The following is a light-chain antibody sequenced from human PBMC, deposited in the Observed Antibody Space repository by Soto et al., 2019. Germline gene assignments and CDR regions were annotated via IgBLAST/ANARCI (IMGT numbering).Light chain of an antibody. CDR2: EVS. Sequence: QSVLTQPASVSGSPGQSITISCTGTSSDVGGYNYVSWYQQQSGKAPKLMIHEVSNRPSGVSNRFSGSKSGNTASLTISGLQAEAEADYHCSSYTSSRAYVFGIGAKVTVL. CDR1: SSDVGGYNY. V-gene: IGLV2-14*01. CDR3: SSYTSSRAYV. J-gene: IGLJ1*01.